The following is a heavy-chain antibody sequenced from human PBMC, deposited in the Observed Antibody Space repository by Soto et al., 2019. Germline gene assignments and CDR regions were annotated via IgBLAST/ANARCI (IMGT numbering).Heavy chain of an antibody. Sequence: EVQLVESGGGLVQSGGSLRLSCQGSGFTFSSDGMHWVRRAPGRGLVWVSRINKEGTYRNNADFVEGRFTISRDNAKSEVYLQWNGLRGEDTAIYYCARGGLEPFDYWGQGALVTVSS. J-gene: IGHJ4*02. CDR3: ARGGLEPFDY. D-gene: IGHD1-1*01. V-gene: IGHV3-74*01. CDR1: GFTFSSDG. CDR2: INKEGTYR.